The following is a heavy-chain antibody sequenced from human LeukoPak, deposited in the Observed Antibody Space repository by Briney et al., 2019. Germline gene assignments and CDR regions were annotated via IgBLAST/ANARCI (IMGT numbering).Heavy chain of an antibody. J-gene: IGHJ4*02. CDR1: GFTFTIST. D-gene: IGHD6-19*01. CDR3: ARSRGTYDNRGWRTFDY. Sequence: GGSLRLSCAASGFTFTISTMTWVRQAPGQGLEWVSIISASGDATYYADSVNGRFTLTRDNSKNTLYLQMNSLRVEDTAVYYCARSRGTYDNRGWRTFDYWGQGTLVTVSS. V-gene: IGHV3-23*01. CDR2: ISASGDAT.